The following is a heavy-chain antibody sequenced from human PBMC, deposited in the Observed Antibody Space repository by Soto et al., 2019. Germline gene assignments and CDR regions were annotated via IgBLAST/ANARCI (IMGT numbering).Heavy chain of an antibody. CDR1: GFTFSNYW. CDR3: ARVSRGTSVNLDY. CDR2: VNSDGNNT. J-gene: IGHJ4*02. Sequence: EVQLVESGGGLVQPGGSLRLSCAASGFTFSNYWMHWVRQVPGKGLVWVSRVNSDGNNTNYADSVKGRFTISRDNAKNTLYLQMNSLSAEDTAVYYCARVSRGTSVNLDYWGPGTLFTFSS. D-gene: IGHD2-21*01. V-gene: IGHV3-74*01.